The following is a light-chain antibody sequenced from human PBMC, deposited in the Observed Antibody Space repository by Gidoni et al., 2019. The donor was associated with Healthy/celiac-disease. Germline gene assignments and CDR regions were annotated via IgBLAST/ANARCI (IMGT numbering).Light chain of an antibody. V-gene: IGKV1-8*01. CDR1: QGISSY. CDR2: AAS. J-gene: IGKJ1*01. CDR3: QQYYSYPL. Sequence: AIRMTQSPSSFSASTGDRVTIPCRASQGISSYLAWYQQKPGKAPKLLIYAASTLQSGVPSRFSGSGSGTDFTLTISCLQSEDFATYYCQQYYSYPLFGQGTKVEIK.